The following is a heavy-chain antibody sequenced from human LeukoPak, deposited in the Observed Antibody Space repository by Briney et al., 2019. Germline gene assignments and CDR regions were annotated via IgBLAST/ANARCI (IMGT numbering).Heavy chain of an antibody. D-gene: IGHD3-10*01. CDR2: IYYSGST. V-gene: IGHV4-59*01. J-gene: IGHJ3*02. CDR1: GGSISSYY. Sequence: TSETLSLTCTVSGGSISSYYWSWIRQPPGKGLEWIGYIYYSGSTNYNPSLKSRVTISVDTSKNQFSLKLSSVTAADTAVYYCARDGSPSFYAFDIWGQGTMVTVSS. CDR3: ARDGSPSFYAFDI.